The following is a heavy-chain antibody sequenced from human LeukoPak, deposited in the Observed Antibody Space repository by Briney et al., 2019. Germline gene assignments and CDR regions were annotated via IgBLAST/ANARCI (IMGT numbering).Heavy chain of an antibody. V-gene: IGHV1-8*01. D-gene: IGHD3-22*01. Sequence: ASVKVSCKASGYTFTSYDFNWVRQATGQRPEWMGWMSPNSGDTGYAQKFQGRVTITADESTSTAYMELSSLRSEDTAVYYCAAHGNYYDSSGYWDYWGQGTLVTVSS. CDR2: MSPNSGDT. CDR3: AAHGNYYDSSGYWDY. J-gene: IGHJ4*02. CDR1: GYTFTSYD.